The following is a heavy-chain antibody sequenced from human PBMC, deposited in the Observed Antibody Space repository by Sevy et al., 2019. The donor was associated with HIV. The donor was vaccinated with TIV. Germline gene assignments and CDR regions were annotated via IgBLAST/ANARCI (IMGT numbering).Heavy chain of an antibody. V-gene: IGHV3-23*01. CDR2: LSFGSGEI. CDR1: GFTFSKYS. D-gene: IGHD2-8*01. Sequence: GGSLRLSCAASGFTFSKYSMSWVRQPPGKGLEWVSTLSFGSGEINYADSVKGRFTISRDNSKSSVYQQMNNLRPEDTTVYYCAREGCTKPHDYWGQGTLVTVSS. J-gene: IGHJ4*02. CDR3: AREGCTKPHDY.